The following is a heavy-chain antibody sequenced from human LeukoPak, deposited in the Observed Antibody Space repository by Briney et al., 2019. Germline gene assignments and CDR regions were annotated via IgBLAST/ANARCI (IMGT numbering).Heavy chain of an antibody. Sequence: GASVKVSCKASGYTFTSYGISWVRQAPGQGLEWMGWISAYNGNTNYAQKLQGRVTMTTDTSTSTAYMELRSLRSDDTAVYYCARYYYDSSGYYWNYYYYYMDVWGKGTTVTISS. D-gene: IGHD3-22*01. J-gene: IGHJ6*03. V-gene: IGHV1-18*01. CDR2: ISAYNGNT. CDR1: GYTFTSYG. CDR3: ARYYYDSSGYYWNYYYYYMDV.